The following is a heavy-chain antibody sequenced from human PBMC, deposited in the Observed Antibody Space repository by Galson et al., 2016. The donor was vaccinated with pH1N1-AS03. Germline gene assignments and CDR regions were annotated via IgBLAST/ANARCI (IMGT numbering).Heavy chain of an antibody. CDR1: GFTFNNFA. CDR3: VKGDNRDSPSMTFHY. D-gene: IGHD2-15*01. Sequence: LRLSCAASGFTFNNFAMAWVRQCPGKGLEWVSGISGSGVTTYYADSVKGRFTLSRDNFKSTLHLQMSSLTVADTAIYFCVKGDNRDSPSMTFHYWGQGTLVTVSS. CDR2: ISGSGVTT. V-gene: IGHV3-23*01. J-gene: IGHJ1*01.